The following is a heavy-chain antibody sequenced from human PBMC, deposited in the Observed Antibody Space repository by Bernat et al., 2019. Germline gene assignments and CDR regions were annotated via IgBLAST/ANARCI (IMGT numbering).Heavy chain of an antibody. D-gene: IGHD1-1*01. V-gene: IGHV3-21*01. CDR2: ISSSSSYI. Sequence: EVQLVESGGGLVKPGGSLRLSCAASGFTFSSYSMNWVRQAPGKGLEWVSSISSSSSYISYADSLKGRFTISRDNAKNSLYLQMNSLRAEDTAVYYCANLPVGTTGTNFDYWGQGTLVTVSS. CDR3: ANLPVGTTGTNFDY. J-gene: IGHJ4*02. CDR1: GFTFSSYS.